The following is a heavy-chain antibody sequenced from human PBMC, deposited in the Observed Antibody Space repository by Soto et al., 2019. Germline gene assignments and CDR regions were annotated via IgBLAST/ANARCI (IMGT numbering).Heavy chain of an antibody. J-gene: IGHJ6*02. Sequence: SETLSLTCAVYGGSFSGYYWSWIRQPPGKGLEWIGEINHSGSTNYNPSLKSRVTISVDTSKNQFSLKLSSVTAADTAVYYCARGARRDSSSLGYYYYYGMDVWGQGTTVTVSS. CDR2: INHSGST. CDR1: GGSFSGYY. D-gene: IGHD6-13*01. CDR3: ARGARRDSSSLGYYYYYGMDV. V-gene: IGHV4-34*01.